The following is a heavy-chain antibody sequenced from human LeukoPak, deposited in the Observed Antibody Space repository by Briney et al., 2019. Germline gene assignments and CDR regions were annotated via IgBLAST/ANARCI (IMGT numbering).Heavy chain of an antibody. CDR2: ISAYNGNT. J-gene: IGHJ4*02. CDR3: ARKGNYYGSGSHDY. V-gene: IGHV1-18*01. Sequence: GASVKVSCKASGYTFTSYGISWVRQAPGQGLEWMGWISAYNGNTNYAQKLQGRVTMTTDTSTSTAYMELRSLGSDDTAVYYCARKGNYYGSGSHDYWGQGTLVTVSS. CDR1: GYTFTSYG. D-gene: IGHD3-10*01.